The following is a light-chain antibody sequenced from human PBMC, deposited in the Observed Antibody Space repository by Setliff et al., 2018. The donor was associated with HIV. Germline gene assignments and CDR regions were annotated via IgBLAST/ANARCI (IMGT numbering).Light chain of an antibody. J-gene: IGLJ1*01. V-gene: IGLV2-18*02. CDR3: SSYTAANTYV. CDR1: SSDVVTYSR. Sequence: QSALTQPPSVSGSPGQSVTLYCTGTSSDVVTYSRVSWYQQSPGTAPKLSLYEAGNRPAGVPDRFSGSRSASTASLTISGLQSDDEADYYCSSYTAANTYVFGPGTKVTVL. CDR2: EAG.